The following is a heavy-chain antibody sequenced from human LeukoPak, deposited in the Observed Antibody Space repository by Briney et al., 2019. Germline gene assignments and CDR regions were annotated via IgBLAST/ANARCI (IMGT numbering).Heavy chain of an antibody. CDR3: ARGSKYSSGWYLPPGPGVKGDAFDI. CDR1: GDSVSSNSAA. D-gene: IGHD6-19*01. CDR2: TYYRSKWYN. J-gene: IGHJ3*02. Sequence: SQTLSLTCAISGDSVSSNSAAWNWIRQSPSRGLEWLGRTYYRSKWYNDYAVSVKSRITINPDTSKNQFSLQLNSVTPEDTAVYYCARGSKYSSGWYLPPGPGVKGDAFDIWGQGTMVTVSS. V-gene: IGHV6-1*01.